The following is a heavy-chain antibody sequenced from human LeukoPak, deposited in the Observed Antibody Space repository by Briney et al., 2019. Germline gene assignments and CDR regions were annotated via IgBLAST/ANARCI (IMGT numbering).Heavy chain of an antibody. V-gene: IGHV3-23*01. J-gene: IGHJ4*02. D-gene: IGHD5-18*01. CDR2: ISGSGGST. Sequence: GGSLRLSCAASGFTFSSYAMSWVRQAPGKGLEWVSAISGSGGSTYYADSVKGRFTISRDNSKNTLYLQMNSLRAEDTAVCYCAKSRERGYSYGYYDYWGQGTLVTVSS. CDR1: GFTFSSYA. CDR3: AKSRERGYSYGYYDY.